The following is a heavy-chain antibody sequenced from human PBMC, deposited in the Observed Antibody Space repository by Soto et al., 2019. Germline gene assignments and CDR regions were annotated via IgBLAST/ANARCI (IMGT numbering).Heavy chain of an antibody. CDR3: ARDPGYYYASSGYFHYFDY. V-gene: IGHV1-69*06. CDR1: GGTFSSYA. D-gene: IGHD3-22*01. Sequence: QVQLVQSGAEVKKPGSSVKVSCKASGGTFSSYAISWVRQAPGQGLEWMGGIIPIFGTANYAQQFQGRVTINADKSTSTAYMELSSLRSEDTAVYYCARDPGYYYASSGYFHYFDYWGQGTLVTVSS. J-gene: IGHJ4*02. CDR2: IIPIFGTA.